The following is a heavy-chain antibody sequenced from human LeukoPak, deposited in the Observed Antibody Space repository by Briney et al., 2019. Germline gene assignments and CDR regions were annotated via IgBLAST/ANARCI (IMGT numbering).Heavy chain of an antibody. CDR1: GGSISGFY. J-gene: IGHJ4*02. Sequence: SETLSLTCAVYGGSISGFYWSWIRQPPGKGLEWIGEINHSGSTNYNPSLKSRVTISVDTSKNQFSLKLSSVTAADTAVYYCAREKGTSDYWGQGTLVTVSS. CDR2: INHSGST. D-gene: IGHD1-1*01. V-gene: IGHV4-34*01. CDR3: AREKGTSDY.